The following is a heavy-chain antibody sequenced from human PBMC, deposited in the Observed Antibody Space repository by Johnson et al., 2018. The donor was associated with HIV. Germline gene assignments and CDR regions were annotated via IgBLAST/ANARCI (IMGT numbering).Heavy chain of an antibody. D-gene: IGHD2-21*02. V-gene: IGHV3-7*02. CDR1: GFTFSSYW. CDR2: IKQDGSEK. J-gene: IGHJ3*02. CDR3: ARSPASRVGDSFAFDI. Sequence: VQLVESGGGVVQPGRSLRLSCAASGFTFSSYWMSWVRQAPGKGLEWVANIKQDGSEKYYVDSVKGRFTISRDNSKNTLYLQVNSLKTEDTAVYYCARSPASRVGDSFAFDIWGQGTMVTVSS.